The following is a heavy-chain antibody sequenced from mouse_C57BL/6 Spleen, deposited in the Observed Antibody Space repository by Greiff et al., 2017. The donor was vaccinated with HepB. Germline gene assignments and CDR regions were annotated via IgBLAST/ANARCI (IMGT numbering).Heavy chain of an antibody. CDR1: GYTFTSYW. J-gene: IGHJ2*01. D-gene: IGHD1-1*01. CDR3: AREGYYGSKSY. CDR2: IDPSDSET. Sequence: QVQLQQPGAELVRPGSSVKLSCKASGYTFTSYWMHWVKQRPIQGLEWIGNIDPSDSETHYNQKFKDKATLTVDKSSSTAYMQLSSLTSEDSAVYYCAREGYYGSKSYWGQGTTLTVSS. V-gene: IGHV1-52*01.